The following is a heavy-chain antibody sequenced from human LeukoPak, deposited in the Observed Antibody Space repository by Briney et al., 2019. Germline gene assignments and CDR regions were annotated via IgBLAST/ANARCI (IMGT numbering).Heavy chain of an antibody. D-gene: IGHD3-22*01. Sequence: GASVKVSCKASGYTFTGYYMHWVRQAPGQGLEWMGWINPNSGGTNYAQKFQGRVTMTRDTSISTAYMELSRLRSDDTAVYYCASGLGVSSGYYYAFDIWGQGTMVTVSS. CDR1: GYTFTGYY. CDR2: INPNSGGT. CDR3: ASGLGVSSGYYYAFDI. J-gene: IGHJ3*02. V-gene: IGHV1-2*02.